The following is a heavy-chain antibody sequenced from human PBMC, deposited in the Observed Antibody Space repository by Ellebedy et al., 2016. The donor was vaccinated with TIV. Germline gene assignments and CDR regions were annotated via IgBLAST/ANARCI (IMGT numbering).Heavy chain of an antibody. CDR1: GFTFSYYA. J-gene: IGHJ4*02. CDR2: ISGSGGST. D-gene: IGHD3-10*01. V-gene: IGHV3-23*01. CDR3: AKSQYGSGSPIDN. Sequence: PGGSLRLSCAASGFTFSYYAMSWVRQAPGKGLEWVSGISGSGGSTYYADSVKGRFTVSRDNSKNTLYLQMNSLRAEDTAVYYCAKSQYGSGSPIDNWGQGTLVTVSS.